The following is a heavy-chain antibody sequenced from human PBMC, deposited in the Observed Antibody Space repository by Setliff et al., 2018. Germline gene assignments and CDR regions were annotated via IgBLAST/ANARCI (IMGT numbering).Heavy chain of an antibody. V-gene: IGHV1-2*04. CDR1: GYTFTGYY. Sequence: ASVKVSCKASGYTFTGYYMHWVRQAPGQGLEWMGWINPNSGGTNYAQKFQGWVTMTRDTSISTAYMELSRLRSDDTAVYYCARDSRGLVPAAIEGSYYYYGMDVWGQGTTVTVS. D-gene: IGHD2-2*02. CDR3: ARDSRGLVPAAIEGSYYYYGMDV. CDR2: INPNSGGT. J-gene: IGHJ6*02.